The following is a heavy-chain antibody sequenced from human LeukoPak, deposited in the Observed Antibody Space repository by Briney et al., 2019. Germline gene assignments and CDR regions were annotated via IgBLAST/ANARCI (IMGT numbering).Heavy chain of an antibody. D-gene: IGHD2-15*01. CDR2: INPGGST. J-gene: IGHJ4*02. Sequence: PSETLSLTCAVYGGTLSGYYWSWIRQSPGKGLEWIGEINPGGSTNHNPSLESRVIISVDTSKNQFSLKMDSVRAADTAVYYCAREDCSGGDCMSFDYWGQGTLVTVSS. CDR1: GGTLSGYY. V-gene: IGHV4-34*01. CDR3: AREDCSGGDCMSFDY.